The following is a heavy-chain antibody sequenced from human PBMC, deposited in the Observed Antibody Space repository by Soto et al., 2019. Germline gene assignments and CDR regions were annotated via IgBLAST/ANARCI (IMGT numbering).Heavy chain of an antibody. J-gene: IGHJ6*02. V-gene: IGHV3-23*01. CDR2: ISGSGGST. Sequence: GGSLRLSCAASGFTFSSYAMSWVRQAPGKGLEWVSAISGSGGSTYYADSVKGRFTISRDNSKNTLYLQMNSLRAEDTAVYYCAKDLSGPEDYYYGMDVWGQGTTVTVSS. CDR3: AKDLSGPEDYYYGMDV. CDR1: GFTFSSYA.